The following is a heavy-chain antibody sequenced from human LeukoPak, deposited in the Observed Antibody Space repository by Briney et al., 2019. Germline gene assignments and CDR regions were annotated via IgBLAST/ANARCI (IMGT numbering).Heavy chain of an antibody. Sequence: SETLSLTCTVSGGSISSYYCSWIRQPPGKGLEWIGYIYYSGSTNYNPSLKSRVTISVDTSKNQFSLKLSSVTAADTAVYYCARVYDSSGYFDYWGQGTLVTVSS. CDR2: IYYSGST. V-gene: IGHV4-59*01. J-gene: IGHJ4*02. CDR3: ARVYDSSGYFDY. D-gene: IGHD3-22*01. CDR1: GGSISSYY.